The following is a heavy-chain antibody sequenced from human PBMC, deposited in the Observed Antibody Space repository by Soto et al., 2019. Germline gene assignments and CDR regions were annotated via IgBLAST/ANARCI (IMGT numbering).Heavy chain of an antibody. J-gene: IGHJ3*02. D-gene: IGHD3-22*01. CDR1: GGTFSSYA. V-gene: IGHV1-69*13. Sequence: SVKVSCKASGGTFSSYAISWVRQAPGQGLEWMGGIIPIFGTANYAQKFQGRVTITADESTSTAYMELSSLRSEDTAVYYCARASPDYYDSSGYYRVVYAFDIWGQGTMVTVSS. CDR3: ARASPDYYDSSGYYRVVYAFDI. CDR2: IIPIFGTA.